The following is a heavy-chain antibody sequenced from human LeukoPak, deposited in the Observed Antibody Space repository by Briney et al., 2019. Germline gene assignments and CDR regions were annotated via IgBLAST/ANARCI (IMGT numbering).Heavy chain of an antibody. D-gene: IGHD6-19*01. V-gene: IGHV3-48*03. CDR2: ISSSGSTI. CDR1: GFTFSSYE. J-gene: IGHJ4*02. Sequence: GGSLRLSCAASGFTFSSYEMTWVRQAPGKGLEWVSYISSSGSTIYYADSVRGRFTISRDNAKNSLYLQMNSLRAEDTAVYYCARDHGYSSGWSWGQGTLVTVSS. CDR3: ARDHGYSSGWS.